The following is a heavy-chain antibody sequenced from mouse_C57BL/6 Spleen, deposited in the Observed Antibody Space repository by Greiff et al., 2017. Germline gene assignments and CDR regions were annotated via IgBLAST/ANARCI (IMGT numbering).Heavy chain of an antibody. CDR3: AREKTLKYYDFDY. D-gene: IGHD1-1*02. Sequence: VQLQQSDAELVKPGASVKISCKVSGYTFTDYTIHWMKQRPEQGLEWIGYIYPRDGSTKYNEKFKGKATLTADKSSSTAYMQLNSLTSEDSAVXFCAREKTLKYYDFDYWGQGTTLTVSS. V-gene: IGHV1-78*01. J-gene: IGHJ2*01. CDR2: IYPRDGST. CDR1: GYTFTDYT.